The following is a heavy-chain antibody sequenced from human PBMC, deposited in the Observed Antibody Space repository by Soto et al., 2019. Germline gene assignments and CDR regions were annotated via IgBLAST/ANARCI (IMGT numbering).Heavy chain of an antibody. CDR1: GGSFSCYY. J-gene: IGHJ6*02. Sequence: SETLSLTCAVYGGSFSCYYWIWIRQPPGKGLEWIGEINHSGSTNYNPSLKSRVTISVDTSKNQFSLKLSSVTAADTAVYYCAFGGYYYYYGMDVWGQGTTVTVSS. CDR3: AFGGYYYYYGMDV. D-gene: IGHD3-10*01. V-gene: IGHV4-34*01. CDR2: INHSGST.